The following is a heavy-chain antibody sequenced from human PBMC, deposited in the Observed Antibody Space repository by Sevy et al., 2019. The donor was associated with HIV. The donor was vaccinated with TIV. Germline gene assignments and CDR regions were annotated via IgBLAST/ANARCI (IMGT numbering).Heavy chain of an antibody. Sequence: GGSLRLSCAASGLTVSSNYMSWVRQAPGKGLEWVSVIDSGGSTYYGDSVKGRFTISRDNSRNTLYLQMNSLRAEDTAVYYCARDRYYDASGYYYYYYGMDVWGQGTTVTVSS. CDR1: GLTVSSNY. D-gene: IGHD3-22*01. CDR2: IDSGGST. J-gene: IGHJ6*02. CDR3: ARDRYYDASGYYYYYYGMDV. V-gene: IGHV3-66*01.